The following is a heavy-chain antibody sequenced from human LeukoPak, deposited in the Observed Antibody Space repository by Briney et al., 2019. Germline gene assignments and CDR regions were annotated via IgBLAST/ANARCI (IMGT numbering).Heavy chain of an antibody. Sequence: SETLSFTCTVSGGSISSYYWSWIRQPPGKGLEWIGYIYYSGSTNYNPSLKSRVTISVDTSKNQFSLKLSSVTAADTAVYYCASLGSSWHNYGMDVWGQGTTVIVSS. CDR3: ASLGSSWHNYGMDV. CDR1: GGSISSYY. V-gene: IGHV4-59*01. D-gene: IGHD6-13*01. CDR2: IYYSGST. J-gene: IGHJ6*02.